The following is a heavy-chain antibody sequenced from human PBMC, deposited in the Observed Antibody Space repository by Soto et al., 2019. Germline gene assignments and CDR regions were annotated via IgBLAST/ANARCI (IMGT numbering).Heavy chain of an antibody. CDR3: AKGGLDWPPLGFDP. Sequence: SLRLACAASGFTVGNYAIHWVRQAPRKGLEWVSGISWNSGSIGYADSVKGRFTISRDNAKNSLYLQMYSLRAEDTALYYCAKGGLDWPPLGFDPWGPGTLVTVFS. D-gene: IGHD3-9*01. CDR1: GFTVGNYA. J-gene: IGHJ5*02. V-gene: IGHV3-9*01. CDR2: ISWNSGSI.